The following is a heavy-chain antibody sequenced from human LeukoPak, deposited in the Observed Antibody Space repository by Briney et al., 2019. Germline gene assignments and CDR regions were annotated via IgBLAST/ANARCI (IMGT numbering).Heavy chain of an antibody. D-gene: IGHD5-24*01. Sequence: GGSLRLSCAASGFTFSSYWMSWVRQAPGKGLEWVANIKQDGSEKYYVDAVKGRFTISRDNAKNSLYLQMSSLRVEETAVYYCARAPPRRDGNNHRRYYFDYWGQGSLVTVSS. J-gene: IGHJ4*02. CDR1: GFTFSSYW. CDR2: IKQDGSEK. CDR3: ARAPPRRDGNNHRRYYFDY. V-gene: IGHV3-7*01.